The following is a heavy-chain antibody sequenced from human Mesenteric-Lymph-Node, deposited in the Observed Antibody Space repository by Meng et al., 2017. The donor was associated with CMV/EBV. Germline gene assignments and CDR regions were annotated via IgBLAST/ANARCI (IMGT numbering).Heavy chain of an antibody. CDR2: ITGSGTYM. CDR3: VRDTSPGGADY. D-gene: IGHD3-10*01. Sequence: GGSLRLSCVTSGFSFSTYSMGWVRQPPGKGLEWVSSITGSGTYMYYADSVKGRFTISRDKAKNSLYLQMNSLRSEDTAFYFCVRDTSPGGADYWGQGTLVTVSS. V-gene: IGHV3-21*04. J-gene: IGHJ4*02. CDR1: GFSFSTYS.